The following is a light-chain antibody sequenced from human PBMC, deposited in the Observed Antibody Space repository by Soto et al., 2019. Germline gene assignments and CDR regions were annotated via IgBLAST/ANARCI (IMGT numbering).Light chain of an antibody. CDR2: GTS. J-gene: IGKJ1*01. Sequence: EIVLTQSPGTLSLSPGERATLSCRASQSASSSYLAWYQQKPGQSPRLLIYGTSTRATGVPARFSGGGSGTEFTLTINSLQSEDFAVYFCHQYNFWPTFGQGTKVDIK. CDR1: QSASSSY. V-gene: IGKV3-15*01. CDR3: HQYNFWPT.